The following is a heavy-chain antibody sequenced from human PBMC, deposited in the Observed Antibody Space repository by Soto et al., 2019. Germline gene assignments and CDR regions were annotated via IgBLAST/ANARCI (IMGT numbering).Heavy chain of an antibody. CDR1: GGSISSSSYY. Sequence: SETLSLTCTVSGGSISSSSYYWGWIRQPPGKGLEWIGSIYYSGSTYYNPSLKSRVTISVDTSKNQFSLKLSSVTAADTAVYYCARHGGCSSTSCLDYYYYYYMDVWGKGTTVTVSS. J-gene: IGHJ6*03. CDR3: ARHGGCSSTSCLDYYYYYYMDV. V-gene: IGHV4-39*01. D-gene: IGHD2-2*01. CDR2: IYYSGST.